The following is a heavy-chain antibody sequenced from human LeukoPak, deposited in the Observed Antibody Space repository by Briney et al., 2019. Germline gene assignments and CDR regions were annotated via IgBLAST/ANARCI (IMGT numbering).Heavy chain of an antibody. J-gene: IGHJ6*03. V-gene: IGHV4-34*01. CDR2: INHSGST. Sequence: SETLSLTCAVYGGSFSGYYWSWIRQPPGKGLEWIGEINHSGSTNYNPSLKSRVTISVDTSKSQFSLKLSSVTAADTAVYYCARARTPLTYYYYYMDVWGKGTTVTVSS. CDR1: GGSFSGYY. CDR3: ARARTPLTYYYYYMDV.